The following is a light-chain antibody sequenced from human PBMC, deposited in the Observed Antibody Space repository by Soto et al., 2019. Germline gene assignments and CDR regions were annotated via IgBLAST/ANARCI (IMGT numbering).Light chain of an antibody. Sequence: QSALTQPASVSGSPGQSITISCTGTSSDFGGYNYVSWYQQHPGKAPKLMIYDVSNRPSGVSIRFSGSKSGNTASLTISGLQAEDEADYYCSSYTSSSTLYVFGTGTKVTVL. CDR3: SSYTSSSTLYV. J-gene: IGLJ1*01. CDR1: SSDFGGYNY. V-gene: IGLV2-14*01. CDR2: DVS.